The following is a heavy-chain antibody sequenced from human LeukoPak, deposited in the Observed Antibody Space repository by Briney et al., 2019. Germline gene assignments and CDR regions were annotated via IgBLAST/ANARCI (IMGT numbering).Heavy chain of an antibody. CDR1: GFTVSTNY. D-gene: IGHD6-6*01. CDR2: IYSGGST. V-gene: IGHV3-66*02. Sequence: PGGSLRLSCAASGFTVSTNYMTWVRQAPGKRLEWVSVIYSGGSTFYADSVKGRFTISRDNSKNTLYLQMNSLRAEDTAVYYCARASIAASGYYFDYWGQGTLVTVSS. J-gene: IGHJ4*02. CDR3: ARASIAASGYYFDY.